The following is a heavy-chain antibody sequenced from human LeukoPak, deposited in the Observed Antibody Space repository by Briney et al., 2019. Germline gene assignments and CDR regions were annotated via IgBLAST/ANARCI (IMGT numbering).Heavy chain of an antibody. Sequence: PSETLSLTCTGSGDSISSYYWRWIRQPPGKGLEWIGYIYYSGSTNYNPSLKSRVTISVDTSKNQFSLKLSSVTAADTAVYYCARRSPSFYGDYRVVPWGQRTLVTVSS. J-gene: IGHJ5*02. CDR3: ARRSPSFYGDYRVVP. CDR2: IYYSGST. V-gene: IGHV4-59*08. CDR1: GDSISSYY. D-gene: IGHD4-17*01.